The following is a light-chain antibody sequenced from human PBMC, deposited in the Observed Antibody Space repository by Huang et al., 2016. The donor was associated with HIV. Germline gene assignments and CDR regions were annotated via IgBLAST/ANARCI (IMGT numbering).Light chain of an antibody. CDR3: QQYYNTTLS. CDR2: AAS. J-gene: IGKJ4*01. Sequence: DIQLTQSPSSLSASVGDRVTSTCRASRGISNSLAWYQQQPGKAPKLLLYAASRLQGGVPSRCSGSGSRTDYTLTISSLQPEDSATYYCQQYYNTTLSFGGGTKVEIK. CDR1: RGISNS. V-gene: IGKV1-NL1*01.